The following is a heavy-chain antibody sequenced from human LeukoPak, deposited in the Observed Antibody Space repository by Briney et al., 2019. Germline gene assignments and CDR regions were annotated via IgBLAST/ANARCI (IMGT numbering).Heavy chain of an antibody. CDR3: AADGDGYNYVVNY. J-gene: IGHJ4*02. CDR1: GYTFTDYY. D-gene: IGHD5-24*01. CDR2: INPNSGGT. V-gene: IGHV1-2*06. Sequence: ASVKVSCKASGYTFTDYYMHWVRQAPGQGLEWMGRINPNSGGTKYAQKFQGRVTMTRDTSISTAYIELSSLRSDDTALYYCAADGDGYNYVVNYWGQGTLVTVSS.